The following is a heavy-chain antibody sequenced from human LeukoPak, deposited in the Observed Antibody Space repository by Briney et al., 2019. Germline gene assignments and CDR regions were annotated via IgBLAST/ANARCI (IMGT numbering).Heavy chain of an antibody. CDR3: ARDLYYDSSGYYGFWVAYYYYGMDV. J-gene: IGHJ6*02. V-gene: IGHV3-74*01. Sequence: GGSLRLSCAASGFTFSSDWMHWVRQAPGKGLVWVSRINSDGSSTSYADSVKGRFTISRDNAKNTLYLQMNSLRAEDTAVYYCARDLYYDSSGYYGFWVAYYYYGMDVWGQGTTVTVSS. CDR2: INSDGSST. D-gene: IGHD3-22*01. CDR1: GFTFSSDW.